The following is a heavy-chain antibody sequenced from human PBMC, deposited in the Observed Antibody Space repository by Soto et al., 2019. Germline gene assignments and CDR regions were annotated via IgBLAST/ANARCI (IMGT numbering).Heavy chain of an antibody. J-gene: IGHJ3*01. Sequence: VGSLRLSCAASGFTFSSYAMSWVRQAPGNGLECVSSISGSGGSTYYADSVKGRFTISRDNSKNTLYLQMNSLRAEDTAVYYCAKEAYYYGSGSYYNNWGQGTMVTVSS. CDR2: ISGSGGST. CDR3: AKEAYYYGSGSYYNN. CDR1: GFTFSSYA. D-gene: IGHD3-10*01. V-gene: IGHV3-23*01.